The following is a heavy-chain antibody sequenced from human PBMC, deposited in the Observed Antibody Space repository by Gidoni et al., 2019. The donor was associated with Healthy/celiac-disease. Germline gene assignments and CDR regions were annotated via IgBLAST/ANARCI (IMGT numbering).Heavy chain of an antibody. J-gene: IGHJ4*02. D-gene: IGHD3-22*01. CDR3: ARDPLDSSGR. CDR2: IYSGGST. CDR1: GFTVSSNY. V-gene: IGHV3-66*01. Sequence: EVQLVESGGGLVQPGGSLSLPCAASGFTVSSNYMSWVRQAPGKGLEWVSVIYSGGSTYYADSVKGRFTISRDNSKNTLYLQMNSLRAEDTAVYYCARDPLDSSGRWGQGTLVTVSS.